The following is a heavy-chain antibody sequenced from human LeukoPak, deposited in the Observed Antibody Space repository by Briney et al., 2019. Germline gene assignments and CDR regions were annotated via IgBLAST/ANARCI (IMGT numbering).Heavy chain of an antibody. CDR2: IYYSGST. D-gene: IGHD6-19*01. CDR1: GGSVSSGSYY. V-gene: IGHV4-61*01. Sequence: SETLSLTCTVSGGSVSSGSYYWSWIRQPPGKGLEWIGYIYYSGSTNYNPSLKSRVTISVDTSKNQFSLKLSSVTAADTAVYYCARERSSGWYNNWFDPWGQGTLVIVSS. CDR3: ARERSSGWYNNWFDP. J-gene: IGHJ5*02.